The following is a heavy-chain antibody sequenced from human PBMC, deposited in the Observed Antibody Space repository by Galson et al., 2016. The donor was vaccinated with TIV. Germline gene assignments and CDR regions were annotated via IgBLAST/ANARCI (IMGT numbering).Heavy chain of an antibody. Sequence: TLSLTCTVSGGSISDGDYYWSWIRQPPGKGLEWIGCIHYSGTSVYNPSLKSRVTISVDTSKSQVSLTLTSMAAADTAVYYCARAPIWGARGVILFDYWGLGTLVTVSS. D-gene: IGHD3-10*01. CDR2: IHYSGTS. CDR1: GGSISDGDYY. J-gene: IGHJ4*02. CDR3: ARAPIWGARGVILFDY. V-gene: IGHV4-30-4*08.